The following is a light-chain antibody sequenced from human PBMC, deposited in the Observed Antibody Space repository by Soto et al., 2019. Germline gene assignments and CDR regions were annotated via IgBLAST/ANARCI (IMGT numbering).Light chain of an antibody. J-gene: IGKJ1*01. V-gene: IGKV3-15*01. CDR3: QQRTDRPPWT. CDR1: QSVSSN. CDR2: GAS. Sequence: EIVMTQSPATLSVSPGERATLSCRASQSVSSNLAWYQQKPGQAPRLLIYGASTRATGIPARFSGSGSGTEFTLTISSLQSEDFAVYYCQQRTDRPPWTFGQGTKVDNK.